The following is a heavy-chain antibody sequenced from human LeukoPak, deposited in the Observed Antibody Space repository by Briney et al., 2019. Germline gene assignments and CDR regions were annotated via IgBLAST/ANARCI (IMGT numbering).Heavy chain of an antibody. D-gene: IGHD1-26*01. CDR3: ARVPKAKWEPMGTLFDY. Sequence: GGSLRLSCAASGFTFSSYGMHWVRQAPGKGLVWVSRINSDGSSTSYADSVKGRFTISRDNAKNTLYLQMNSLRAEDTAVYYCARVPKAKWEPMGTLFDYWGQGTLVTVSS. CDR1: GFTFSSYG. V-gene: IGHV3-74*01. CDR2: INSDGSST. J-gene: IGHJ4*02.